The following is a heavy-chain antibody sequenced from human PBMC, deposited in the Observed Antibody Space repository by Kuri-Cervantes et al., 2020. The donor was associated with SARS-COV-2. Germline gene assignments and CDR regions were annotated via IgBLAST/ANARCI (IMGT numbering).Heavy chain of an antibody. CDR3: ARVFTASFDF. V-gene: IGHV4-4*07. CDR1: GGSISSYY. Sequence: GSLRLSCTVSGGSISSYYWSWIRQPAGKGLEWIGRIYTSGSTNYNPSLKCRVTMSVDTSKNQFSLKLSSVTAADTAVYYCARVFTASFDFWGQGTLVTVSS. J-gene: IGHJ4*02. CDR2: IYTSGST.